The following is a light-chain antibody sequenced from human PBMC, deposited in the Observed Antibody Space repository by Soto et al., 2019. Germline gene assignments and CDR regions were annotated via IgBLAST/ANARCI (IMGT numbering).Light chain of an antibody. V-gene: IGKV3-20*01. Sequence: EIVLTQSPGTLALSPGERGTLSCSASQSVASNSLAWYQQKPGQAPRLLIYGASSRATGIPDRFSGSGSGTDFTLTINRLEPEDFVIYYCQQYGSSSWTFGQGTKVDIK. CDR2: GAS. CDR3: QQYGSSSWT. J-gene: IGKJ1*01. CDR1: QSVASNS.